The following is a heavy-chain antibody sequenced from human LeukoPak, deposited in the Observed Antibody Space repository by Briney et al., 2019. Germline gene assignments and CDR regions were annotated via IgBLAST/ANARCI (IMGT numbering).Heavy chain of an antibody. CDR3: ARRITDYGGKVNAFDI. J-gene: IGHJ3*02. CDR1: GGSISSSSYS. CDR2: IYYSGST. V-gene: IGHV4-39*07. Sequence: PSETLSLTCTVSGGSISSSSYSWGWIRQPPGKGLEWIGNIYYSGSTYYNPSLKSRVTISIDTSKNQFSLKLSSVTAADTAVYYCARRITDYGGKVNAFDIWGQGTMVTVSS. D-gene: IGHD4-23*01.